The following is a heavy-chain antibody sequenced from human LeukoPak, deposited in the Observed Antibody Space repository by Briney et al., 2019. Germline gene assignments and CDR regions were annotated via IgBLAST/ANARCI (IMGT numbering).Heavy chain of an antibody. CDR2: IFPGDSDT. CDR3: ARHRGVYSSSTPIDY. D-gene: IGHD6-6*01. Sequence: GESLKISCQVSGYRFTTYWVGWVRQMPGKGLEWMGIIFPGDSDTRYSPSFQGQVTISADKSISTAYLQWSSLKASDTAMYYCARHRGVYSSSTPIDYWGQGALVTVSS. J-gene: IGHJ4*02. CDR1: GYRFTTYW. V-gene: IGHV5-51*01.